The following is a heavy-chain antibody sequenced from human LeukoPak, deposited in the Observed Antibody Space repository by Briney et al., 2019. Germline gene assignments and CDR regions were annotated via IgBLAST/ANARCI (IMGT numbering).Heavy chain of an antibody. CDR3: ARERAYGDYEYYFDY. J-gene: IGHJ4*02. CDR2: IYYSGST. Sequence: SETLSLTCTVSGGSISSSSYYWGWIRQPPGKGLEWIGYIYYSGSTYYNPSLKSRVTISVDTSKNQFSLKLSSVTAADTAVYYCARERAYGDYEYYFDYWGQGTLVTVSS. D-gene: IGHD4-17*01. CDR1: GGSISSSSYY. V-gene: IGHV4-30-4*08.